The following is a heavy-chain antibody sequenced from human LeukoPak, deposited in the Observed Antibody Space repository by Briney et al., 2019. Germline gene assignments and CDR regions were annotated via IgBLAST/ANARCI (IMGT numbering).Heavy chain of an antibody. CDR3: ARGTRGYSYGDYFHYMDV. Sequence: GASLKVSWKASGYTLTSYGLTWVRQAPGQGLEWMGWISAYNGYTKYAQKVKGRVTMTTDTSTSTAYMKLRSLRSDDTAVYYCARGTRGYSYGDYFHYMDVWGKGTTVTVSS. CDR1: GYTLTSYG. CDR2: ISAYNGYT. J-gene: IGHJ6*03. D-gene: IGHD5-18*01. V-gene: IGHV1-18*01.